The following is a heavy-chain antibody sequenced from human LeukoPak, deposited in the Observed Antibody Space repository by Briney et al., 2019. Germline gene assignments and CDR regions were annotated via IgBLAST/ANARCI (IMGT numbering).Heavy chain of an antibody. CDR3: AKSRSYYNADFGY. Sequence: GGSLRLSCAASGFTFSSYSMNWVRQAPGKGLEWVSAISGSGGSTYYADSVKGRFTISRDNSKNTLYLQMNSLRAEDTAVYYCAKSRSYYNADFGYWGQGTLVTVPS. V-gene: IGHV3-23*01. D-gene: IGHD3-10*01. CDR1: GFTFSSYS. CDR2: ISGSGGST. J-gene: IGHJ4*02.